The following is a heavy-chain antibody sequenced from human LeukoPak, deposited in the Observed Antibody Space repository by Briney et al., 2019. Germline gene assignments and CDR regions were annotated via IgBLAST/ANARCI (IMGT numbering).Heavy chain of an antibody. J-gene: IGHJ3*02. Sequence: GGSLRLSCAASGFTFSDYYMSWIRQAPGKGLEWVSYISSSGSTIYYADSVKGRFTISRDNAKNSLYLQMNSLRAEDTAVYYCARDLDDYGDYGDAFDIWGQGTMVTVSS. CDR1: GFTFSDYY. CDR2: ISSSGSTI. V-gene: IGHV3-11*01. CDR3: ARDLDDYGDYGDAFDI. D-gene: IGHD4-17*01.